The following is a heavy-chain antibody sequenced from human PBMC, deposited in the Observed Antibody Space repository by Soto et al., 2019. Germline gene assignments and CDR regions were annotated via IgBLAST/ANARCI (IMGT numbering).Heavy chain of an antibody. CDR3: AKDLWGNYYDSSGYRYFDY. V-gene: IGHV3-23*01. CDR1: GFTFSSYA. J-gene: IGHJ4*02. Sequence: EVQLLESGGGLVQPGGSLRLSCAASGFTFSSYAMSWVRQAPGKGLEWVSAISGSGGSTYYADSVKGRFTISRDNSKNTLYLQINSLRAEESAVYYCAKDLWGNYYDSSGYRYFDYWGQGTLVTVSS. CDR2: ISGSGGST. D-gene: IGHD3-22*01.